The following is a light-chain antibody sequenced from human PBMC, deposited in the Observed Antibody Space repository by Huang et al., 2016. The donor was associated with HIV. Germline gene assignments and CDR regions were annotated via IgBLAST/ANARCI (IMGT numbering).Light chain of an antibody. CDR1: QNIRRY. V-gene: IGKV1-39*01. CDR2: GAS. Sequence: DIQMTQSPSSLSASVGDRVTITCRASQNIRRYLNWYQQKPGKGPNLLIYGASDLQSGAPSRLSGSGSGTDFTLTINSLQPEDFATYYCQQTYNTPWTFGQGTKVEFK. CDR3: QQTYNTPWT. J-gene: IGKJ1*01.